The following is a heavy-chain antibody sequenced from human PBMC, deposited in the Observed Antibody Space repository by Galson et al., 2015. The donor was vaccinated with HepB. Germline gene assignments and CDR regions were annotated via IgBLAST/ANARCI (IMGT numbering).Heavy chain of an antibody. Sequence: TLSITCTVPGVTVSRDIYKWSWIRQLPGKGLEWIGYIHYNGSTTYKPTLQSRVTVSVDTPKNHSSLKVKSVIAADTAVYCCARKRPTHSYGVAVLGQGTPVSGS. CDR3: ARKRPTHSYGVAV. J-gene: IGHJ6*02. D-gene: IGHD1-1*01. CDR1: GVTVSRDIYK. V-gene: IGHV4-61*03. CDR2: IHYNGST.